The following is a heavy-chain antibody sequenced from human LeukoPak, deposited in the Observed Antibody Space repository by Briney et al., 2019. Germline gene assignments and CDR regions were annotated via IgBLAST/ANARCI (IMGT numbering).Heavy chain of an antibody. CDR2: IKSKIDGGTL. V-gene: IGHV3-15*01. CDR3: GGDGRWFDP. Sequence: GGSLRLSCAASGFNFNNAWMTWVRQAPGKGLEWVGRIKSKIDGGTLDYAAPVKGRFTISRDDSKNTLYLQMNSLKADDTGVYYCGGDGRWFDPWGQGTLVTVSS. J-gene: IGHJ5*02. D-gene: IGHD2-21*02. CDR1: GFNFNNAW.